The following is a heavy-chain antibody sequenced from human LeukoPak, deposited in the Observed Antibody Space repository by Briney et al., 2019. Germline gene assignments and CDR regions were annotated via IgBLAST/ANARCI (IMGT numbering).Heavy chain of an antibody. J-gene: IGHJ5*02. CDR3: ARRTPLTYWFDP. V-gene: IGHV4-61*08. CDR1: GGSISSGDYY. Sequence: SETLSLTCTVSGGSISSGDYYWSWIRQPPGKGLEWIGYIYYSGSTNYNPSLKSRVTISVDTSKNQFSLKLSSVTAADTAVYYCARRTPLTYWFDPWGQGTLVTVSS. CDR2: IYYSGST.